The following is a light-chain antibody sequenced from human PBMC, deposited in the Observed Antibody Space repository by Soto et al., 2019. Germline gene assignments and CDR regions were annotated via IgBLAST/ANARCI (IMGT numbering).Light chain of an antibody. CDR2: DAS. CDR1: QSISSW. J-gene: IGKJ1*01. CDR3: QQYNSYSWT. V-gene: IGKV1-5*01. Sequence: DIQMTQSPSTLSASVGDRVTITCRASQSISSWLAWYQQKPGKAPKLLIYDASSLESGDPSRFSGSGSWTEFTLTTSILQPDDLATYYCQQYNSYSWTFGQGTKVEIK.